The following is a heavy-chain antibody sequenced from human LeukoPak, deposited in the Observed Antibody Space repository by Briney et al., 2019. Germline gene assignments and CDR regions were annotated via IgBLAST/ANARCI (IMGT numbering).Heavy chain of an antibody. Sequence: PGGSLRLSCAASGFTFSSYWMSWVRQAPGKGLEWVANIKQDGSEKYYVDSVKGRFTISRDNAKNSLYLQMNSLRAEDTAVYYCAMGVSGYNYGPVDYWGQGSLVTVSS. CDR1: GFTFSSYW. V-gene: IGHV3-7*05. CDR2: IKQDGSEK. CDR3: AMGVSGYNYGPVDY. J-gene: IGHJ4*02. D-gene: IGHD5-18*01.